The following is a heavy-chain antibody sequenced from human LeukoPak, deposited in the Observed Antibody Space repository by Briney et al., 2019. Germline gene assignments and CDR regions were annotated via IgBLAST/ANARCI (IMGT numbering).Heavy chain of an antibody. V-gene: IGHV3-48*04. D-gene: IGHD4-23*01. J-gene: IGHJ3*02. CDR2: ISSSSSTI. CDR3: ARGVVTGVDAFDI. Sequence: GGSLRLSCAASGFTFSSFSMNWVRQAPGKGLEWVSYISSSSSTIYYADSVKGRFTISRDNAKNSLYLQMNSLRAEDTAVYYCARGVVTGVDAFDIWGQGTMVTVSS. CDR1: GFTFSSFS.